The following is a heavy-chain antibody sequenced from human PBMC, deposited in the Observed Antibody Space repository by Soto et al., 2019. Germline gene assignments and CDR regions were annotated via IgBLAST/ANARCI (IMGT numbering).Heavy chain of an antibody. CDR2: IYYSGST. Sequence: QVQLQESGPGLVKPSQTLSLTCTVSGGSISSGGYYWSWIRQHPGKGLEWIGYIYYSGSTYYNPSLKSRVTVSVDTSKNQFSLKLSSVTAADTAVYYCARTVVWFGNPFDYWGQGTLVTVSS. D-gene: IGHD3-10*01. V-gene: IGHV4-31*03. CDR1: GGSISSGGYY. J-gene: IGHJ4*02. CDR3: ARTVVWFGNPFDY.